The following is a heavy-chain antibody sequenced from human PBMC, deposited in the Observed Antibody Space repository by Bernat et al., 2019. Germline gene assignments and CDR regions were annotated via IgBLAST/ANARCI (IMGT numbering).Heavy chain of an antibody. V-gene: IGHV3-48*03. CDR3: AKGFGELWGNWFDP. J-gene: IGHJ5*02. CDR2: ISSSGSTI. D-gene: IGHD3-10*01. Sequence: EVQLVESGGGLVQPGGSLRLSCAASGFTFSSYEMNWVRQAPGKGLEWVSYISSSGSTIYYADSVKGRFTISRDNSKNTLYLQMNSLRAEDTAVYYCAKGFGELWGNWFDPWGQGTLVTVSS. CDR1: GFTFSSYE.